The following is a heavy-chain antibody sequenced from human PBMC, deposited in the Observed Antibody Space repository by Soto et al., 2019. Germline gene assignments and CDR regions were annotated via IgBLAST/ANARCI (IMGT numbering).Heavy chain of an antibody. CDR2: IIPIFGTT. CDR1: GGTFGSFA. CDR3: ARDRDHTYDY. J-gene: IGHJ4*02. V-gene: IGHV1-69*01. Sequence: QVQLVQSGAEVKKPGSSVKVSCKASGGTFGSFAISWVRQAPGQGLEWMGGIIPIFGTTNYAQKFQGRVTITADESTSTAYMEVTTLRSEDTAVYYCARDRDHTYDYWGQGTLVTVSS.